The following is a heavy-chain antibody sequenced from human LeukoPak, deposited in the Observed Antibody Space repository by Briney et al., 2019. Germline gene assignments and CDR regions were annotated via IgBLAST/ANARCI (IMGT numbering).Heavy chain of an antibody. D-gene: IGHD3-9*01. CDR1: GYTFTSYG. J-gene: IGHJ3*02. V-gene: IGHV1-18*04. CDR2: ISAYNGNT. Sequence: ASVKVSCKASGYTFTSYGISWVRQAPGQGLEWMGWISAYNGNTNYAQKLQGRVTMTTGTSTSTAYMELRSLRSDDTAVYYCARDLDDILTGYQDAFDIWGQGTMVTVSS. CDR3: ARDLDDILTGYQDAFDI.